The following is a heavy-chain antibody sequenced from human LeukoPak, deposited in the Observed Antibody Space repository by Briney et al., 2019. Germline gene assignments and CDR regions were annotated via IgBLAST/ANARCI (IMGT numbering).Heavy chain of an antibody. CDR2: ISSSSSYI. D-gene: IGHD2-2*01. CDR1: GFTFSSYS. J-gene: IGHJ4*02. CDR3: ARDRGCSSTSCWGGGDY. Sequence: KPGGSLKLSCAASGFTFSSYSMNWVRQAPGKGLEWVSSISSSSSYIYYADSVKGRFTISRDNAKNSLYLQMNSLRAEDTAVYYCARDRGCSSTSCWGGGDYWGQGTLVTVSS. V-gene: IGHV3-21*01.